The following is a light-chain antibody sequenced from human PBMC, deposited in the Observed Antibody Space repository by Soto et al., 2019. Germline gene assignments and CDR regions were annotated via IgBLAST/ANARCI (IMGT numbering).Light chain of an antibody. V-gene: IGKV3-11*01. CDR3: HHRSSWPRGS. CDR1: QSVSSY. J-gene: IGKJ1*01. CDR2: DAS. Sequence: EVVLTQSPGTLSLSPGESATLSCRASQSVSSYLAWYQQKPGQGPRLLIYDASNRATGVSARFSGSGSGTDFTLTISSLETEDCAVYYCHHRSSWPRGSFGQGTKVEIK.